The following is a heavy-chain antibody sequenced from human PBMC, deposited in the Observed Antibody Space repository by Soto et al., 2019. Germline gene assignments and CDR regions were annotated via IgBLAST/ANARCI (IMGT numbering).Heavy chain of an antibody. Sequence: PGGSLRLSCAASGFTFSSYSMNWVRQAPGKGLEWVSSISSSSSYIYYADSVKGRFTISRDNAKNSLYLQMNSLRAEDTAVYYCARDRSIYYGSGSYYFFNYWGQGSLVTVSA. D-gene: IGHD3-10*01. V-gene: IGHV3-21*01. CDR2: ISSSSSYI. J-gene: IGHJ4*02. CDR1: GFTFSSYS. CDR3: ARDRSIYYGSGSYYFFNY.